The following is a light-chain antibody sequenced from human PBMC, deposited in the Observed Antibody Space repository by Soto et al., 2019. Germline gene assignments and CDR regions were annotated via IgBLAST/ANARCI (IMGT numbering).Light chain of an antibody. Sequence: DIHVTQSPSSLCASVLKRCSITCRANQRVSTCLAWYQQKPGKAPTLLIYDASNLQSGVPSRFSGSGSGTEFTLTISSLQPGDFATYYCQQYQIDWTFGQGTKVDIK. V-gene: IGKV1-5*01. CDR1: QRVSTC. CDR3: QQYQIDWT. CDR2: DAS. J-gene: IGKJ1*01.